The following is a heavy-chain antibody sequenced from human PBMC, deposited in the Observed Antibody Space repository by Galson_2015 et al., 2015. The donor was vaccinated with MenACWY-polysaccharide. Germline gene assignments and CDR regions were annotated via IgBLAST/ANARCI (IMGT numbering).Heavy chain of an antibody. CDR3: ARDSGYSVDY. CDR1: GFTLTNHW. Sequence: SLRLSCAASGFTLTNHWMHWVRQAPGKGLVGVSEINLDGSKTRYADSVKGRFTISRDNAKNTLYLQMNSLRAEDTAVYYCARDSGYSVDYWGRGTLVIVSS. J-gene: IGHJ4*02. CDR2: INLDGSKT. V-gene: IGHV3-74*01. D-gene: IGHD3-10*01.